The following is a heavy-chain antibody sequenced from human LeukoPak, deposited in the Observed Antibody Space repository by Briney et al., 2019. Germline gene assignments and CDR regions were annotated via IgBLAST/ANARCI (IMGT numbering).Heavy chain of an antibody. CDR2: IYSDDRT. Sequence: GGSLRLSCAASGITVSSNYMSWVRQALGKGLEWVSVIYSDDRTYYADSVKGRFTLSRDKSKNTLYLQMNSLRAEDTAVYYCARDNRVVTIFGVVTRWWFDPWGQGTLVTVSS. J-gene: IGHJ5*02. D-gene: IGHD3-3*01. CDR1: GITVSSNY. CDR3: ARDNRVVTIFGVVTRWWFDP. V-gene: IGHV3-53*01.